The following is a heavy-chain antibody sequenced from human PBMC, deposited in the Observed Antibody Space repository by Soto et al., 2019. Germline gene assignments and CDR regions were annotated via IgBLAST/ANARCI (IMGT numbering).Heavy chain of an antibody. V-gene: IGHV3-30*18. D-gene: IGHD1-26*01. J-gene: IGHJ3*02. CDR1: GLPFSSYG. CDR3: AKDQDWDHEPFDI. Sequence: QAQLVESGGGVVQPGRSLRLSCEASGLPFSSYGMHWVRQAPGKGLEWVALISYDGSNEYYSDSVKGRFTISRDNSKNTLYLQMNSLRAEDTAVYYCAKDQDWDHEPFDIWGQGTMVTVSS. CDR2: ISYDGSNE.